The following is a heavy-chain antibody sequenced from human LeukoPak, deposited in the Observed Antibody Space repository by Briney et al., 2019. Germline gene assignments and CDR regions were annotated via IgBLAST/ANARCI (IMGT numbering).Heavy chain of an antibody. Sequence: PSETLSLTCTVSGGSISSSSYYWGWIRQPPGKGLEWIGSIYHSGSTYYNPSLKSRDTISVDTSKNQFSLKLSSVTAADTAVYYCARHEKKGGWFGELLFVFDYWGQGTLVTVSS. CDR2: IYHSGST. D-gene: IGHD3-10*01. CDR3: ARHEKKGGWFGELLFVFDY. J-gene: IGHJ4*02. CDR1: GGSISSSSYY. V-gene: IGHV4-39*01.